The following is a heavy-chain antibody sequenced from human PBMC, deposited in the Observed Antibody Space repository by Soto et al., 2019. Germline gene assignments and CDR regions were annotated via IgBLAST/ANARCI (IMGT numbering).Heavy chain of an antibody. J-gene: IGHJ4*02. D-gene: IGHD5-18*01. CDR1: GYSFTSYW. Sequence: GESLKISCTGSGYSFTSYWIGWVRQLPGKGLEWMGIIYPGDSDTRYSPSFQGQVTISADKSISTAYLQWSSLKASDTAMYYCARGGLYNSYGQGIFDYWGQGTLVTVSS. CDR3: ARGGLYNSYGQGIFDY. V-gene: IGHV5-51*01. CDR2: IYPGDSDT.